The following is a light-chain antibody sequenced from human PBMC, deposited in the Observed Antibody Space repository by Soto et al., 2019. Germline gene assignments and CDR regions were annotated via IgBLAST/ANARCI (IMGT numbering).Light chain of an antibody. Sequence: QSVLTQPASVSGSPGQSIAISCTGTRSDVGGYNYVSWYQQPPGKAPKLIIYDVSDRPSGVSTRFSGSKSGNTASLTISGLQADDEADYYCSSYTSQSTVVFGGGTKATVL. CDR3: SSYTSQSTVV. CDR1: RSDVGGYNY. J-gene: IGLJ3*02. V-gene: IGLV2-14*01. CDR2: DVS.